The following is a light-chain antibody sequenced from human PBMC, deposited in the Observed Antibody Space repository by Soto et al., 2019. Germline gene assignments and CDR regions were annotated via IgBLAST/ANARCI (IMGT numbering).Light chain of an antibody. J-gene: IGKJ1*01. V-gene: IGKV1-39*01. CDR2: AAS. Sequence: DIQMTQSPSSLSASVGDRVTITCRASQSINNLFNWYQQKPGKAPKVLIFAASDLQSGVPSRFSGSGSGTEFTLTISSLQVEDFATYYCQQTHSIPRTFGQGTKVEIK. CDR1: QSINNL. CDR3: QQTHSIPRT.